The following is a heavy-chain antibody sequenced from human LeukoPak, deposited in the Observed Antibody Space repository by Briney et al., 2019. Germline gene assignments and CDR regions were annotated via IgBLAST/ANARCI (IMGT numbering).Heavy chain of an antibody. CDR2: IKQDGSEK. J-gene: IGHJ4*02. Sequence: PGGALRLSCAASGFTFSSYWMSWVRQAPGKGLEWVANIKQDGSEKYYVDSVKGRFTISRDNAKNSLYLQMNSLRAEDTAVYYCARVRGYSYGYTFDYWGQGTLVTVSS. D-gene: IGHD5-18*01. CDR3: ARVRGYSYGYTFDY. V-gene: IGHV3-7*01. CDR1: GFTFSSYW.